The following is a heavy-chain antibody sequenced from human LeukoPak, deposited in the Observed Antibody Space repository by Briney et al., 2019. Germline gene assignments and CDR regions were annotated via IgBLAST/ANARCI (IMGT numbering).Heavy chain of an antibody. V-gene: IGHV4-34*09. CDR3: ARGVRYYDTDLSNWFDP. Sequence: SETLSLTCAVYGGSFSGYYWSWIRQPPGKGLEWIGEINHSGSTNYNPSLKSRVTISVDTSKNQFSLKLSSVTAADTAVYYCARGVRYYDTDLSNWFDPWGKGPLVPVSS. D-gene: IGHD3-22*01. CDR1: GGSFSGYY. CDR2: INHSGST. J-gene: IGHJ5*02.